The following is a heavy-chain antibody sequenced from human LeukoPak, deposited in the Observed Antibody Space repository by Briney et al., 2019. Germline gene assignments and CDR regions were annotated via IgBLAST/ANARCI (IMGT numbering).Heavy chain of an antibody. D-gene: IGHD2-15*01. CDR2: INPNSGGT. V-gene: IGHV1-2*02. Sequence: VKVXFKASGYTFTGYYMHWVRQAPGQGLEWMGWINPNSGGTNYSQKFQGRGTITRDTSISTAYMELSRLRSDDTAVYYCARDSGYCSGGSCWLDYWGQGTLVTVSS. CDR3: ARDSGYCSGGSCWLDY. J-gene: IGHJ4*02. CDR1: GYTFTGYY.